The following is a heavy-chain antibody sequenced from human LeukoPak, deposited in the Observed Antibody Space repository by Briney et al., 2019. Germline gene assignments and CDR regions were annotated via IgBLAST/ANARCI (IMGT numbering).Heavy chain of an antibody. V-gene: IGHV1-18*01. CDR3: ASTIYYYDSSGYYPVDYYYGMDV. Sequence: ASVKVSCKASGYTFTSYGISWVRQAPGQGLEWMGWISAYNGSTNYAQKLQGRVTMTTDTSTSTAYMELRSLRSDDTAVYYCASTIYYYDSSGYYPVDYYYGMDVWGQGTTVTVSS. CDR1: GYTFTSYG. CDR2: ISAYNGST. J-gene: IGHJ6*02. D-gene: IGHD3-22*01.